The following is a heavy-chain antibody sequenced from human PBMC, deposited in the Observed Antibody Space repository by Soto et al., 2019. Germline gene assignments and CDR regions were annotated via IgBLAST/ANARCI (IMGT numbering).Heavy chain of an antibody. CDR3: ASQPPSIYYDSSGYMDY. V-gene: IGHV3-33*01. CDR2: IWYDGSNK. Sequence: QVQLVESGGGVVQPGRSLRLSCAASGFTFSSYGMHWVRQAPGKGLEWVAVIWYDGSNKYYADSVKGRFTISRDNSKNTLYLQMNSLRAEDTAVYYCASQPPSIYYDSSGYMDYWGQGTLVTVSS. J-gene: IGHJ4*02. D-gene: IGHD3-22*01. CDR1: GFTFSSYG.